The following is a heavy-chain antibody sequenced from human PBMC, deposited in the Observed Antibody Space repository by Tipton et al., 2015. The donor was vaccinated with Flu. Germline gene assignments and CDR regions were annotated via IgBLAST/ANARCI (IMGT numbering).Heavy chain of an antibody. V-gene: IGHV4-39*07. CDR2: VHYSGST. J-gene: IGHJ4*02. CDR3: ARGSGSGTYVIFDF. D-gene: IGHD3-10*01. Sequence: LRLSCTASGFTFANYEMHWVRQAPGKGLEWIGSVHYSGSTYQNPSLESRVTISVDTSKNQFSLKLSSVTAADTPVYYCARGSGSGTYVIFDFWGQGTLVTVSS. CDR1: GFTFANYE.